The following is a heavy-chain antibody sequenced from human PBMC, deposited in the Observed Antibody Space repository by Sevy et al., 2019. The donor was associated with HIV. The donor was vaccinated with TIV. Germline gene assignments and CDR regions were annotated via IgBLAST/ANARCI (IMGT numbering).Heavy chain of an antibody. Sequence: GGSLRLSCAASGFTFSSYSMNWVRQAPGKGLEWVSSISSSSSYIYYADSLKGRFTISRDNAKNSLYLQMNSLRAEDTAVYCCARGGATMVRGVIMYYWGQGTLVTVSS. CDR1: GFTFSSYS. CDR3: ARGGATMVRGVIMYY. D-gene: IGHD3-10*01. V-gene: IGHV3-21*01. CDR2: ISSSSSYI. J-gene: IGHJ4*02.